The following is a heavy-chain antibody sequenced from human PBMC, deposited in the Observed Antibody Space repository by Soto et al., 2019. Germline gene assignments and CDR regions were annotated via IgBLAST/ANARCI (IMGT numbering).Heavy chain of an antibody. CDR1: GYTFTSYD. Sequence: QVQLVQSGAEVKKPGASVKVSCKASGYTFTSYDINWVRQATGQGLEWMGWMIPNSGNPVYAQKFQGRVTMTRDTSISTHYMELSSLTSEDAAVYYCARGNGAYFDYWGQGTLVTVSS. J-gene: IGHJ4*02. CDR3: ARGNGAYFDY. D-gene: IGHD4-17*01. V-gene: IGHV1-8*01. CDR2: MIPNSGNP.